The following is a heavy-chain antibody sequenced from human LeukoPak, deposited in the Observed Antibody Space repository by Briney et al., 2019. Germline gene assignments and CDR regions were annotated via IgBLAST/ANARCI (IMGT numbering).Heavy chain of an antibody. D-gene: IGHD3-9*01. Sequence: PSETLSLTCTVSGGSISRFYWSWIRQPPGKGPEWIGYIYYSGSTNYNPSLKSRVTISVDTSKNQFSLKLSSVTAADTAVYYCARGLLRYFDQYYFDYWGQGTLVTVSS. CDR2: IYYSGST. CDR1: GGSISRFY. V-gene: IGHV4-59*01. J-gene: IGHJ4*02. CDR3: ARGLLRYFDQYYFDY.